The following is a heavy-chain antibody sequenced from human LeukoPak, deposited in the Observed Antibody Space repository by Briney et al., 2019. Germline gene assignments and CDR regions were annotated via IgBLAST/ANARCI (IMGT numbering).Heavy chain of an antibody. D-gene: IGHD2-2*02. V-gene: IGHV6-1*01. J-gene: IGHJ6*03. CDR2: TYYRSKWYN. Sequence: SQTLSLTCAISGDSVSSNSGAWNWIRQSPSRGLEWLGRTYYRSKWYNDYAVSVKTRITINPDTSNNQFTLQLNSVTPEDTAVNYCAREIVVVPAAIQDYYYYMDVWAKGPRSPSP. CDR1: GDSVSSNSGA. CDR3: AREIVVVPAAIQDYYYYMDV.